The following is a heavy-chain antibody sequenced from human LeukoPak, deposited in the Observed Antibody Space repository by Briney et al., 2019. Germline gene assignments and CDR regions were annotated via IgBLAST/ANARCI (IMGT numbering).Heavy chain of an antibody. V-gene: IGHV3-21*01. Sequence: GGSLRLSCAASGFTFSSYSMNWVRQAPGKGLEWVSSISSSSSYIYYADSVKGRFTISRDNAKNSLYLQMNSLRAEDTAVYYCARDVGLRYFDAFDIWAKGQWSPSLQ. CDR1: GFTFSSYS. CDR3: ARDVGLRYFDAFDI. CDR2: ISSSSSYI. D-gene: IGHD3-9*01. J-gene: IGHJ3*02.